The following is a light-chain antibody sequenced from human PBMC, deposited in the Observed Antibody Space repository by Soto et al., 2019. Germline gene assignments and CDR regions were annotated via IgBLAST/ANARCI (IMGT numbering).Light chain of an antibody. CDR1: QTVSSTY. CDR3: HQCGNSWWT. Sequence: EIVLTQSPGTLSLSPGERATLSCRASQTVSSTYLVWYQQKPGQAPRLLIYGASNRVPGLSDRFSGSGSGTDFTLTISRLEPEDFAVYYCHQCGNSWWTFGQGTKVEIK. J-gene: IGKJ1*01. CDR2: GAS. V-gene: IGKV3-20*01.